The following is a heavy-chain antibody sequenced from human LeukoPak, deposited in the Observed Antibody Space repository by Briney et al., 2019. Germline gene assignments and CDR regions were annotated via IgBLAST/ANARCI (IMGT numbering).Heavy chain of an antibody. CDR2: IYTSGST. V-gene: IGHV4-61*02. CDR1: GASITSGSYY. CDR3: ARNGQLLSDNNWFDP. D-gene: IGHD2-2*01. Sequence: SETLSLTCTVSGASITSGSYYWSWIRQPAGKGLEWIGRIYTSGSTNYNPSLKSRVTISVDTSNNQFSLKLRSVTAADTAVYYCARNGQLLSDNNWFDPWGQGTLVTVSS. J-gene: IGHJ5*02.